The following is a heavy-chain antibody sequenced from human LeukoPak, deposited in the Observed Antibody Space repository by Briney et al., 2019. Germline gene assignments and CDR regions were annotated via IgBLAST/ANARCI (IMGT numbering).Heavy chain of an antibody. V-gene: IGHV3-7*01. Sequence: PGGSLRLSCAASGFSFTSYWMSWVRQAPGKGLEWVANIKPDGSDKYYVDSVKGRFTISRDNAKNSLYLQMNSLRAEDTAVYYCTAGALGCWGRGTLINVSS. D-gene: IGHD3-16*01. J-gene: IGHJ4*02. CDR1: GFSFTSYW. CDR3: TAGALGC. CDR2: IKPDGSDK.